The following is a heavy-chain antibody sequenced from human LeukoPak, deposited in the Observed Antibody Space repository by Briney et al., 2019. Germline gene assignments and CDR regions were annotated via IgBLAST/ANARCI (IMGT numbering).Heavy chain of an antibody. CDR2: ISDSGDNT. J-gene: IGHJ4*02. D-gene: IGHD3-3*01. CDR3: AKANSITIFGVISPVDY. Sequence: GGSLRLSCAASGFTFSSYEMNWVRQAPGKGLEWVSTISDSGDNTYYADSVKGRFTISRDNSKNTLYLQMNSLRAEDTAVYYCAKANSITIFGVISPVDYWGQGTLVTVSS. V-gene: IGHV3-23*01. CDR1: GFTFSSYE.